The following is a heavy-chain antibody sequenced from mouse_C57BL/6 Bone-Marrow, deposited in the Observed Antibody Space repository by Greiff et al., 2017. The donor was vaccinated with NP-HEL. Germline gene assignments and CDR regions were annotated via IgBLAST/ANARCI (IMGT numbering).Heavy chain of an antibody. CDR3: ARWGGFDY. CDR2: ISSCSSTI. J-gene: IGHJ2*01. Sequence: EVMLVESGGGLVKPGGSLKLSCAASGFTFSDYGMHWVRQAPEKGLEWVAYISSCSSTIYYADTVKGRFTISRDNAKNSLFLQMTRLRSEDTAMYYCARWGGFDYWGKGTTLTVSS. CDR1: GFTFSDYG. V-gene: IGHV5-17*01.